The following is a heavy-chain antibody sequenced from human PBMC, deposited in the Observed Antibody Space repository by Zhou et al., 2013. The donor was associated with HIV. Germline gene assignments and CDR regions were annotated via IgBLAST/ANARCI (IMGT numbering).Heavy chain of an antibody. V-gene: IGHV4-38-2*01. Sequence: QEQLQESGPGLVKSSETLSLTCAVSDYSISSGHYWGWIRQPPGKGLEWIGSIYHSGSTYYNPSLRSRVTISMDTSKNQFSLKLSSLTAADTALYYCARNAGWEGDAFDIWGQGTMVTVSS. J-gene: IGHJ3*02. CDR1: DYSISSGHY. CDR3: ARNAGWEGDAFDI. CDR2: IYHSGST. D-gene: IGHD1-26*01.